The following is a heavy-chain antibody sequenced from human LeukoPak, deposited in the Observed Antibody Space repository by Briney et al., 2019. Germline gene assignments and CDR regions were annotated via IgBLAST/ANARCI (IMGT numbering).Heavy chain of an antibody. J-gene: IGHJ4*02. V-gene: IGHV5-51*01. CDR2: IYPGDSDT. Sequence: GESLKISCKGSGYSFSDYWIAWVRPMPGRGLEWMGIIYPGDSDTTYNPSFQGQVTISADESISTAYLQWSSLKASDTAMYYCARWTAAALDYWGQGTLVTVSS. CDR3: ARWTAAALDY. D-gene: IGHD6-13*01. CDR1: GYSFSDYW.